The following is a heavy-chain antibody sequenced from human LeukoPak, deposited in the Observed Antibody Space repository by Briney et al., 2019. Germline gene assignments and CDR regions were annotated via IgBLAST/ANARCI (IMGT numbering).Heavy chain of an antibody. CDR3: ARCIAAQGENDY. CDR2: INAGNGNT. J-gene: IGHJ4*02. V-gene: IGHV1-3*01. D-gene: IGHD6-6*01. CDR1: GYTFTSYA. Sequence: ASVTVSCKASGYTFTSYAIHWVRQAPGQRLEWLGWINAGNGNTKYSQKLQGRVTITRDTSASTAYMELSSLRSEDTGVYYCARCIAAQGENDYWGQGTLVTVSS.